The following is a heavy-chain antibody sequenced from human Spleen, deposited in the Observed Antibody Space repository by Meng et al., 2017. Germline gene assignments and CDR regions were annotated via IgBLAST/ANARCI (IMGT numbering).Heavy chain of an antibody. CDR3: ARKGWLYAAPLVDY. J-gene: IGHJ4*02. D-gene: IGHD2-2*02. CDR2: IYPGDSDT. CDR1: GYSFTNYW. V-gene: IGHV5-51*01. Sequence: GGSLRLSCKGSGYSFTNYWIGWVRQTPGKGLEWMGIIYPGDSDTRYSPSFQGQVTISADKSTSTAYLQWSSLKASDTAIYYCARKGWLYAAPLVDYWGQGTLVTVSS.